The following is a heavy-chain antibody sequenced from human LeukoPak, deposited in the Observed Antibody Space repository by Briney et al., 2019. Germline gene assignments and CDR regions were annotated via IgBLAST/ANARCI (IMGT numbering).Heavy chain of an antibody. D-gene: IGHD3-22*01. J-gene: IGHJ4*02. CDR1: GGTFNSDD. Sequence: GGSLRLSCAASGGTFNSDDMNWVRQAPGRGLEWVSYISSSSVTRYYADSVKGRFTISRDNAKNSLYLYMNSLRVDDTAVYYCARDDYNGGGSYWGQGILVTVSS. CDR3: ARDDYNGGGSY. V-gene: IGHV3-48*04. CDR2: ISSSSVTR.